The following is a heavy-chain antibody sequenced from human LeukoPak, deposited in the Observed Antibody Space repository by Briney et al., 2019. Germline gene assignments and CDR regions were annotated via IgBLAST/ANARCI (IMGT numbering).Heavy chain of an antibody. CDR3: AKGYVLRFLEWLSRFDY. CDR1: GFTFSSYW. CDR2: ISGSGGST. J-gene: IGHJ4*02. D-gene: IGHD3-3*01. Sequence: GGSLRLSCAASGFTFSSYWMSWVRQAPGKGLEWVSAISGSGGSTYYADSVKGRFTISRDNSKNTLYLQMNSLRAEDTAVYYCAKGYVLRFLEWLSRFDYWGQGTLVTVSS. V-gene: IGHV3-23*01.